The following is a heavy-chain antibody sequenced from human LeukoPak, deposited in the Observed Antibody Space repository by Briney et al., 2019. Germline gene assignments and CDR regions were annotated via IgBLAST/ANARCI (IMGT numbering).Heavy chain of an antibody. J-gene: IGHJ4*02. V-gene: IGHV4-39*07. CDR3: ARVRNSGIAVAGRAYYFDY. D-gene: IGHD6-19*01. CDR2: IYYSGST. Sequence: SETLSLTCTVSGGSISSSSYYWGWIRQPPGKGLEWIGSIYYSGSTYYNPSLKSRVTISVDTSRNQFSLKLSSVTAADTAVYYCARVRNSGIAVAGRAYYFDYWGQGTLVTVSS. CDR1: GGSISSSSYY.